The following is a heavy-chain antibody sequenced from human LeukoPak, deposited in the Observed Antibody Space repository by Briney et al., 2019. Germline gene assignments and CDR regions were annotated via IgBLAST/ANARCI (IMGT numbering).Heavy chain of an antibody. CDR3: ANEIRPNDY. Sequence: RPGGSLRLSCAASEFDFSSHAMTWVCRAPGKGLEWVSAISISGSKTYYADSVKGRFTISRDNSKNTLYLQMNSLRAEDTAVYYCANEIRPNDYWGQGTQVTVSS. V-gene: IGHV3-23*01. CDR2: ISISGSKT. CDR1: EFDFSSHA. D-gene: IGHD4-17*01. J-gene: IGHJ4*02.